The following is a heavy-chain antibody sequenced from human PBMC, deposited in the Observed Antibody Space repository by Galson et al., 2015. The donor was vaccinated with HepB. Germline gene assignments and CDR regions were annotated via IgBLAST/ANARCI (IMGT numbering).Heavy chain of an antibody. D-gene: IGHD3-3*01. J-gene: IGHJ6*03. CDR1: GFTFSSYS. Sequence: SLRLSCAASGFTFSSYSMNWVRQAPGKGLEWVSSISSSSSYIYHADSVKGRFTISRDNAKNSLYLQMNSLRAEDTAVYYCARVSAPERWSDFWSGYYVHYYYYMDVWGKGTTVTVSS. CDR3: ARVSAPERWSDFWSGYYVHYYYYMDV. CDR2: ISSSSSYI. V-gene: IGHV3-21*01.